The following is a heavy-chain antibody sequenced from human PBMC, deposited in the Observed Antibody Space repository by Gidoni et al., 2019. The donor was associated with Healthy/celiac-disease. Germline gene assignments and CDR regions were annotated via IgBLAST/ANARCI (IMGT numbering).Heavy chain of an antibody. J-gene: IGHJ3*02. Sequence: EVQLLESGGGLVQPGGSLRLSCAASGFTFSSYAMRWVRQAPGKGLEWVSAMSGSGGSTYYADSVKGRFTISRDNSKNTLYLQMNSLRAEDTAVYYCAKDPTNYDILTGYHPLGAFDIWGQGTMVTVSS. CDR2: MSGSGGST. D-gene: IGHD3-9*01. CDR3: AKDPTNYDILTGYHPLGAFDI. CDR1: GFTFSSYA. V-gene: IGHV3-23*01.